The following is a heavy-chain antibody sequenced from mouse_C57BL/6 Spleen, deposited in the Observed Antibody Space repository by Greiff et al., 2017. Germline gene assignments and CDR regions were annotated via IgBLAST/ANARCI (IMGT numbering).Heavy chain of an antibody. CDR3: ARWGDYDGYYFDY. V-gene: IGHV1-22*01. CDR2: INPNNGGT. Sequence: VQLKESGPELVKPGASVKMSCKASGYTFTDYNMHWVKQSHGKSLEWIGYINPNNGGTSYNQKFKGKATLTVNQSSSTAYMELRSLTSEDSAVYYCARWGDYDGYYFDYWGQGTTLTVSS. J-gene: IGHJ2*01. CDR1: GYTFTDYN. D-gene: IGHD1-2*01.